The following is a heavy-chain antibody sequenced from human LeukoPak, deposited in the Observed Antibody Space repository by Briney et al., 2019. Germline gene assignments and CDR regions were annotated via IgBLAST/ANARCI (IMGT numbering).Heavy chain of an antibody. Sequence: PSETLSLTCTVSGGSISSYYWSWIRQPPGKGLEWIGYIYYSGSTNYNPSLKSRVTISVDTSKNQFSLKLSSVTAADTAVYYCARTPHYDILTGYFAGYYYYYMDVWGKGTTVTISS. J-gene: IGHJ6*03. CDR2: IYYSGST. CDR3: ARTPHYDILTGYFAGYYYYYMDV. D-gene: IGHD3-9*01. CDR1: GGSISSYY. V-gene: IGHV4-59*01.